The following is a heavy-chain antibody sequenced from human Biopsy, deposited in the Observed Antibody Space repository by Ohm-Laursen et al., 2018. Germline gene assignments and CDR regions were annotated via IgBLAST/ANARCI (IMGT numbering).Heavy chain of an antibody. V-gene: IGHV4-4*07. CDR1: GDSIRNYY. J-gene: IGHJ3*02. Sequence: SDTLSLTCTVSGDSIRNYYWSWIRRAAGKGLEWIGRIYPGGGTIYNPSLKSRVTMSVDTSKNHFSLNLNSVTAADTAVYYCAGIVLGPTNDAFDIWGQGTMVTVSS. CDR2: IYPGGGT. D-gene: IGHD1-26*01. CDR3: AGIVLGPTNDAFDI.